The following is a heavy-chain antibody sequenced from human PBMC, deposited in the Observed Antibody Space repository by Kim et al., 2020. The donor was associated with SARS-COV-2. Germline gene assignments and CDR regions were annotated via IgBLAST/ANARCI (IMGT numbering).Heavy chain of an antibody. CDR1: GGSISSSSYY. D-gene: IGHD1-26*01. J-gene: IGHJ1*01. CDR2: IYYSGST. Sequence: SETLSLTCTVSGGSISSSSYYWGWIRQPPGKGLEWIGSIYYSGSTYYNPSLKSRVTISVDTSKNQFSLKLSSVTAADTAVYYCARTYSGSPFAFQHWGQGTLVTVSS. CDR3: ARTYSGSPFAFQH. V-gene: IGHV4-39*07.